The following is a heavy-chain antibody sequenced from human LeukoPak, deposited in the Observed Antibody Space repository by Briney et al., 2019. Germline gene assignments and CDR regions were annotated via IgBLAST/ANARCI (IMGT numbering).Heavy chain of an antibody. CDR2: IKQDGSEV. Sequence: GGSLRLSCVASGFTFRSYWMSWVRQAPGKGLEWVANIKQDGSEVYYVDSVKGRFTISRDNARNSLHLQMNGLRAEDTAVYYCARDDDYGGKNYYYGMDVWGQGTTVTVSS. D-gene: IGHD4-23*01. CDR3: ARDDDYGGKNYYYGMDV. CDR1: GFTFRSYW. V-gene: IGHV3-7*03. J-gene: IGHJ6*02.